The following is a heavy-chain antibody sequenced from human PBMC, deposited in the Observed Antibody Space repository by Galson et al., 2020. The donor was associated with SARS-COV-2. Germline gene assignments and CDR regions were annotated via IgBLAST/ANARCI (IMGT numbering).Heavy chain of an antibody. D-gene: IGHD6-25*01. CDR1: GGSIGSGDYS. CDR2: VLHDGST. J-gene: IGHJ5*02. Sequence: SETLSLTCAVSGGSIGSGDYSWNWIRQPPGKGLEWIGTVLHDGSTSYTPALKSRVTMLVDTTKNQFSLNLNFVTAADTAVYYCARERSGGGWFDPWGQGTLVTVSS. V-gene: IGHV4-30-2*01. CDR3: ARERSGGGWFDP.